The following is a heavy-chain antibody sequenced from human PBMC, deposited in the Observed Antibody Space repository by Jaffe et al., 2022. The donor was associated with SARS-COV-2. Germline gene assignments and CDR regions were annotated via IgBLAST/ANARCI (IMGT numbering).Heavy chain of an antibody. CDR2: INHSGST. CDR3: ARYSDLMWSGYYSGGENDAFDI. Sequence: QVQLQQWGAGLLKPSETLSLTCAVYGGSFSGYYWSWIRQPPGKGLEWIGEINHSGSTNYNPSLKSRVTISVDTSKNQFSLKLSSVTAADTAVYYCARYSDLMWSGYYSGGENDAFDIWGQGTMVTVSS. CDR1: GGSFSGYY. V-gene: IGHV4-34*01. D-gene: IGHD3-3*01. J-gene: IGHJ3*02.